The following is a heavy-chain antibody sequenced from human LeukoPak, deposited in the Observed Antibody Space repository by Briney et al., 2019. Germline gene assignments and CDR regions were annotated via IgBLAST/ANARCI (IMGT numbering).Heavy chain of an antibody. J-gene: IGHJ6*02. Sequence: SDTLSLTCTVSGGSISSYYWSWIRQPPGKGLEWIGYIYYSGSTNYNPSLKSRVTISVDTSKNQFSLKLSSVTAADTAVYYCARGTVTTRNNYYYYGMDVWGQGTTVTVSS. CDR2: IYYSGST. D-gene: IGHD4-17*01. V-gene: IGHV4-59*07. CDR1: GGSISSYY. CDR3: ARGTVTTRNNYYYYGMDV.